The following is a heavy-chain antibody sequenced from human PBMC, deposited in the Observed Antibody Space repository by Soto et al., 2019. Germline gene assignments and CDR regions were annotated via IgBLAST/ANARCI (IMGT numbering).Heavy chain of an antibody. D-gene: IGHD2-2*02. CDR1: GFTFSSYG. Sequence: GGSLRLSCAASGFTFSSYGMHWVRQAPGKXLEWVAVISYDGSNKYYADSVKGRFTISRDNSKNTLYLQMNSLRAEDTAVYYCAKDRSSGYCSSTSCYTGYYYYYGMDVWGQGTTVTVSS. CDR3: AKDRSSGYCSSTSCYTGYYYYYGMDV. V-gene: IGHV3-30*18. CDR2: ISYDGSNK. J-gene: IGHJ6*02.